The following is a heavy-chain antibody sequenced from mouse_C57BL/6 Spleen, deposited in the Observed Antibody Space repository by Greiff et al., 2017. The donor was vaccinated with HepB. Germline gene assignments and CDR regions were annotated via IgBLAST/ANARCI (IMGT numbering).Heavy chain of an antibody. Sequence: QVQLQQPGAELVKPGASVKLSCKASGYTFTSYWMQWVKQRPGQGLEWIGEIDPSDSYTNYNQQFKGKATLTVDTSSSTAYMQLSSLTSEDSAVYYCARSRYDDYWGQGTTLTVSS. CDR1: GYTFTSYW. D-gene: IGHD2-14*01. CDR2: IDPSDSYT. J-gene: IGHJ2*01. CDR3: ARSRYDDY. V-gene: IGHV1-50*01.